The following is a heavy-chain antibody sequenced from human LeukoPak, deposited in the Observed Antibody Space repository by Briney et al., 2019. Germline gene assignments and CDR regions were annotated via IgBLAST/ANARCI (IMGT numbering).Heavy chain of an antibody. CDR1: GFTFSSYS. CDR3: ARVCGSYYLDY. D-gene: IGHD1-26*01. V-gene: IGHV3-48*04. J-gene: IGHJ4*02. CDR2: ISSSGSTI. Sequence: GGSLRLSCAASGFTFSSYSMNWVRQAPGKRLEWVSYISSSGSTIYYADSVKVRFTISRDNAKNSLYLQMNSLRAEDTAVYYCARVCGSYYLDYWGQGTLVTVSS.